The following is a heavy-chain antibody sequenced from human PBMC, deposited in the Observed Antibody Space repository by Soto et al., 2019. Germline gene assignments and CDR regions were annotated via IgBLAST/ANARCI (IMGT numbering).Heavy chain of an antibody. CDR2: ISAYNGNT. D-gene: IGHD3-22*01. CDR1: GYTFTNYA. J-gene: IGHJ4*02. V-gene: IGHV1-18*01. Sequence: ASVKVSCTASGYTFTNYAISWVRQAPGQGLEWMGWISAYNGNTNYAQKLQGRVTMTTDTSTSSASMELRSLRSDDTAVYYCVNDRGSGYYRYFDYWGQGTLVTVSS. CDR3: VNDRGSGYYRYFDY.